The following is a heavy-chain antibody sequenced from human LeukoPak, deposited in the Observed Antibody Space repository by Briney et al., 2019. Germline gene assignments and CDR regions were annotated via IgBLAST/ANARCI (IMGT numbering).Heavy chain of an antibody. CDR1: GFTFSSYA. D-gene: IGHD1-26*01. Sequence: GGSLRLSCAASGFTFSSYAMSWVRQAPGKGLEWVSAIGGSGSTTYYADSVKGQFTISRDNSKNTLYLQMNSLRAGDTAVYYCARDSFRGSYSDYWGQGTLVTVSS. V-gene: IGHV3-23*01. CDR2: IGGSGSTT. CDR3: ARDSFRGSYSDY. J-gene: IGHJ4*02.